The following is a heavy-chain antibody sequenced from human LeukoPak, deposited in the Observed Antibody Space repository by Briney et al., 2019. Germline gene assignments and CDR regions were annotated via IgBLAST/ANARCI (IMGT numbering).Heavy chain of an antibody. J-gene: IGHJ5*02. Sequence: GESLRLSCAASGFTFSSYAMSWVRQAPGKGLEWVSAISGSGGSTYYADSVKGRFTISRDNSKNTLYLQMNSLRAEDTAVYYCAKGAPSYCSSTSCWALKWFDPWGQGTLVTVSS. V-gene: IGHV3-23*01. CDR3: AKGAPSYCSSTSCWALKWFDP. D-gene: IGHD2-2*01. CDR2: ISGSGGST. CDR1: GFTFSSYA.